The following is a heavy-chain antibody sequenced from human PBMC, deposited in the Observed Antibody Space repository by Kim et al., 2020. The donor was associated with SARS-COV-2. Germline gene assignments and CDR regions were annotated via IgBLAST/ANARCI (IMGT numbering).Heavy chain of an antibody. Sequence: SETLSLTCTVSGGSISSSSYYWGWIRQPPGKGLEWIGSIYYSGSTYYNPSLKSRVTISVDTSKNQFSLKLSSVTAADTAVYYCARPSTSIAARPDHSWWIWGQGTMVTVSS. V-gene: IGHV4-39*01. J-gene: IGHJ3*02. CDR2: IYYSGST. D-gene: IGHD6-6*01. CDR3: ARPSTSIAARPDHSWWI. CDR1: GGSISSSSYY.